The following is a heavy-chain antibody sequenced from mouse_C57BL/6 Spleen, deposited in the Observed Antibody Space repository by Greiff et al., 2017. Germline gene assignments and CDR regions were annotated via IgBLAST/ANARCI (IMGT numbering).Heavy chain of an antibody. V-gene: IGHV1-74*01. J-gene: IGHJ3*01. CDR1: GYTFTSYW. CDR2: INPSDSDT. CDR3: APNCEGYYPFAY. Sequence: QVQLQQPGAELVKPGASVKVSCKASGYTFTSYWMHWVKQRPGQGLEWIGRINPSDSDTNYNQKFKGKATLTVDKSSSTADMQLSSLTSEDSAVDYCAPNCEGYYPFAYWGQGTLVTVSA. D-gene: IGHD2-3*01.